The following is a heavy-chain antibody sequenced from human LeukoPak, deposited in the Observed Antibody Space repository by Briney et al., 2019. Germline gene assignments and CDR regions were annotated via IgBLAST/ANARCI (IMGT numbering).Heavy chain of an antibody. D-gene: IGHD1-26*01. CDR2: IYFSGSTY. V-gene: IGHV4-39*01. CDR3: ARVRWELEPPDY. CDR1: GGSVSSSGYY. J-gene: IGHJ4*02. Sequence: PSETLSLTCTVSGGSVSSSGYYWGWVRQTPGKGLEWIGNIYFSGSTYYYNPSLKSRVTISVDASKNQFSLRLNSVTAADTAVYYCARVRWELEPPDYWGQGTLVTVSS.